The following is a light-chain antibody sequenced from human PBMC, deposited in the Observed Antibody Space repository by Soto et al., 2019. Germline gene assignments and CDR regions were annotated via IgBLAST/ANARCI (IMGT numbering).Light chain of an antibody. J-gene: IGKJ2*01. Sequence: AIQMTQSPSSLSASVGDRVTITCRASQGIRNDLDWYQQKPGKAPKLLIYDASSLQSGVPSRFSGSGSGTYFTLTISSLQPEDFATYYCLQDYNYPYTFGQGTKLEIK. CDR3: LQDYNYPYT. CDR2: DAS. CDR1: QGIRND. V-gene: IGKV1-6*01.